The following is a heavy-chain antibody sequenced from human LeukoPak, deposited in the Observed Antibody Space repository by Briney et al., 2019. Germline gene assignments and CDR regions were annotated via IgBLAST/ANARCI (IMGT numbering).Heavy chain of an antibody. J-gene: IGHJ4*02. V-gene: IGHV4-39*01. CDR3: ARYLWQTMVRGVLDY. CDR1: GGSISSSSYY. D-gene: IGHD3-10*01. CDR2: IYYSGST. Sequence: SETLSLTCTVSGGSISSSSYYWGWIRQPPGKGLEWIGSIYYSGSTYYNPSLKSRVTISVDTSKNQFSLKLSSVTAADTAVYYCARYLWQTMVRGVLDYWGQGTLVTVSS.